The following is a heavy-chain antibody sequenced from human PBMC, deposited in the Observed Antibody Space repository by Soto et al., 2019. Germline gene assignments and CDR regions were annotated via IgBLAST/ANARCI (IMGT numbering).Heavy chain of an antibody. CDR3: ARVGGWAAGNYGMDV. J-gene: IGHJ6*02. V-gene: IGHV1-3*01. Sequence: QVQLVQSGAEVKKPGASVKVSCKASGYTFTSYAMHWVRQAPGQRREWMGWINAGNGNTKYSQKFQGRVTITRDTSASPAYMELSSVRSEDTAVYYCARVGGWAAGNYGMDVWGQGTTVTVSS. CDR1: GYTFTSYA. CDR2: INAGNGNT. D-gene: IGHD6-13*01.